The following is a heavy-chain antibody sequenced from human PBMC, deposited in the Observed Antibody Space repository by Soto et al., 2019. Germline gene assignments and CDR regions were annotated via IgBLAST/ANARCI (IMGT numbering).Heavy chain of an antibody. CDR1: GYDFAGYW. D-gene: IGHD3-3*01. J-gene: IGHJ4*02. CDR3: ARGGVSTRTFDY. V-gene: IGHV5-51*01. Sequence: GESLKISCKGSGYDFAGYWIAWVRQMPGKGLELMGIIYPSDSDTRYRPSFQGQVTISADKSISSAYLQWSSLRASDTAMYYCARGGVSTRTFDYWGQGTPVTVSS. CDR2: IYPSDSDT.